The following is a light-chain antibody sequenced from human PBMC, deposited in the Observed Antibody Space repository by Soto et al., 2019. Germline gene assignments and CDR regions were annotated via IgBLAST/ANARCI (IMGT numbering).Light chain of an antibody. V-gene: IGKV3-15*01. Sequence: EIVLTQSPATLSVSPGERATLSCRASQSVRSNLAWYQQKAGQAPRLLIFDASTRATNIPARFSGSGSGTEFTRTISSRQSEDFAVYYCQQYSNWPPLTFGGGTKVEIK. CDR3: QQYSNWPPLT. CDR2: DAS. CDR1: QSVRSN. J-gene: IGKJ4*01.